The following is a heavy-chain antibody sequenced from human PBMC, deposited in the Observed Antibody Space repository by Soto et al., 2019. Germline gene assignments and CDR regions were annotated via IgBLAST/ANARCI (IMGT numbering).Heavy chain of an antibody. CDR2: INAYNGNT. Sequence: QVQLVQSGAEVKKPGASVKVSCKASGYTFTSYAISWVRQAPGQGLEWMGWINAYNGNTNSAQKLQGRVTMTTDTSTNTAYRELRSLRSDDTAVYYCATDTAMALPDAWGKGTLVTVSS. D-gene: IGHD5-18*01. CDR3: ATDTAMALPDA. J-gene: IGHJ4*02. CDR1: GYTFTSYA. V-gene: IGHV1-18*01.